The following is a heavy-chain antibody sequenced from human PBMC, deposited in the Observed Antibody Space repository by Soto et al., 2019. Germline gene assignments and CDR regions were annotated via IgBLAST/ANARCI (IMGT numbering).Heavy chain of an antibody. Sequence: SETLSLTCAVYGGSFSGYYWSWIRQPPGKGLEWIGEINHSGSTNYNPSLKSRVTISVDTSKNQFSLKLSSVTAADTAVYYCASLEMATIRYFDYWGQGTLVTVSS. D-gene: IGHD5-12*01. V-gene: IGHV4-34*01. CDR2: INHSGST. J-gene: IGHJ4*02. CDR3: ASLEMATIRYFDY. CDR1: GGSFSGYY.